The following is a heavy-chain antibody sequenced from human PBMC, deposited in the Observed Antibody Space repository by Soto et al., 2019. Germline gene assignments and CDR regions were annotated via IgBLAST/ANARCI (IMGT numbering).Heavy chain of an antibody. D-gene: IGHD2-15*01. CDR2: IRNEANSYTA. V-gene: IGHV3-72*01. J-gene: IGHJ3*02. Sequence: GGSLRLSCAASGFTFSDYYMDWVRQAPGKGLDWVGRIRNEANSYTAEYAASVKGRFTMSRDDLKNSLYLQMNSLKIEDTAVYYLVRVPTPVPAALDIWGQGTMVTVSS. CDR1: GFTFSDYY. CDR3: VRVPTPVPAALDI.